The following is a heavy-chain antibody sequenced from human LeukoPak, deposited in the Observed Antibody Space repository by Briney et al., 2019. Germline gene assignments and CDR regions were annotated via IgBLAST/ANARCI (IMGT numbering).Heavy chain of an antibody. CDR3: ARDGVAEEAAAVP. J-gene: IGHJ5*02. CDR2: IIPIFGTA. V-gene: IGHV1-69*13. D-gene: IGHD6-13*01. Sequence: ASVKVSCKASGDTFSSYAISWVRQAPGQGLEWMGGIIPIFGTANYAQKFQGRVTITADESTSTAYMELSSLRSEDTAVYYCARDGVAEEAAAVPWGQGTLVTVSS. CDR1: GDTFSSYA.